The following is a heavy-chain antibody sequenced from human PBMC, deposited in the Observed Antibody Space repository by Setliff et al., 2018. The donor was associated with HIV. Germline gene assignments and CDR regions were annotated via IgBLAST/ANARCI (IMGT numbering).Heavy chain of an antibody. D-gene: IGHD3-22*01. Sequence: PSETLSLTCTVSGGSISNYYWSWIRQPAGKGLEWIGRIFASGNTNYNPSLKSRVTMSVDTSKNQFSLNLNSVTAADTAVYYCARDRTEFVDGGYYPYYFDSWGQGTLVTVSS. CDR2: IFASGNT. V-gene: IGHV4-4*07. CDR1: GGSISNYY. J-gene: IGHJ4*02. CDR3: ARDRTEFVDGGYYPYYFDS.